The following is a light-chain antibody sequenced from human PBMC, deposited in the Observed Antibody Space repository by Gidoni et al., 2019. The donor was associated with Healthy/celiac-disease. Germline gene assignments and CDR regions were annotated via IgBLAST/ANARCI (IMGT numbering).Light chain of an antibody. J-gene: IGKJ4*01. Sequence: IVLTQSPATLSLSPGERATLSCRASQSVSSYLAWYQQKPGQAPRLLIYDASNRATGIPARFSGSGSGTDFTLTISSLEPEDFAVYYCQQRSNWLEKLTFGGGTKVEIK. CDR1: QSVSSY. CDR3: QQRSNWLEKLT. V-gene: IGKV3-11*01. CDR2: DAS.